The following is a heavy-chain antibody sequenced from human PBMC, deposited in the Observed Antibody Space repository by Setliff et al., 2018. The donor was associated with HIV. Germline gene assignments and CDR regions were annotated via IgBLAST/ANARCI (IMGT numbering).Heavy chain of an antibody. J-gene: IGHJ6*02. D-gene: IGHD2-2*01. CDR2: INHSGTT. CDR3: ARGHCSGTNCYGVDYYGMDV. CDR1: GGSFSGYY. V-gene: IGHV4-34*01. Sequence: PSETLSLTCAVYGGSFSGYYWSWIRQPPGKGLEWIGEINHSGTTNYNPSLKSRVTISVDTSKNQFSLKLNSVTAADTAVYYCARGHCSGTNCYGVDYYGMDVWGQGTMVTVSS.